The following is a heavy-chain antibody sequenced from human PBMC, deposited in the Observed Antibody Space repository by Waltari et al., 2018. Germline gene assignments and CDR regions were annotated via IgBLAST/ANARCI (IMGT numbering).Heavy chain of an antibody. V-gene: IGHV4-34*01. J-gene: IGHJ1*01. CDR2: INHSGST. D-gene: IGHD4-17*01. Sequence: QVQLQQWGAGLLKPSETLSLTCAVYGGSSSGYYWSWIRQPPGKGLEWIGEINHSGSTNYNPSLKSRVTISVDTSKNQFSLKLSSVTAADTAVYYCARVSYGEFQHWGQGTLVTVSS. CDR1: GGSSSGYY. CDR3: ARVSYGEFQH.